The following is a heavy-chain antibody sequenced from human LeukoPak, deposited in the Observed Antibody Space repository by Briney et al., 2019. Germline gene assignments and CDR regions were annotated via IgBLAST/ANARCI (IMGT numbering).Heavy chain of an antibody. CDR3: AGPIAARRVYYYMDV. V-gene: IGHV4-34*01. D-gene: IGHD6-6*01. Sequence: SETLSLTCEVSGGSFSGHLWTWIRQPPGKGLEWIGQINHIGDINYNASLGSRLTISVDTSKTQFSLKLTSLTAADTAIYYCAGPIAARRVYYYMDVWGKGTTVTVSS. J-gene: IGHJ6*03. CDR1: GGSFSGHL. CDR2: INHIGDI.